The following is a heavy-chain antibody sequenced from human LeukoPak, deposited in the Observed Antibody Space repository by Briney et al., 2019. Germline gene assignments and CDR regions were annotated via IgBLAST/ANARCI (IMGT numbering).Heavy chain of an antibody. Sequence: SETLSLTCAVYGGSFSGYYWSWIRQPPGKGLEWIGEINHSGSTNYNPSLKSRVTISVDTSKNQFSLKLSSVTAADTATYYCARSRSRPLLPPLPKSQYYFDFWGQGTLVTVSS. V-gene: IGHV4-34*01. CDR1: GGSFSGYY. D-gene: IGHD2-21*01. CDR3: ARSRSRPLLPPLPKSQYYFDF. CDR2: INHSGST. J-gene: IGHJ4*02.